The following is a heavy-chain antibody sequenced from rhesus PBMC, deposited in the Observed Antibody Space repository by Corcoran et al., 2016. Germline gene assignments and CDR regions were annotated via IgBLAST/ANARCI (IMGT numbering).Heavy chain of an antibody. V-gene: IGHV4-93*02. D-gene: IGHD1-1-1*01. CDR2: IDGSGGST. CDR1: GCSISSSHW. J-gene: IGHJ6*01. CDR3: ARNSWNLYGLDS. Sequence: QVQLQESGPAVVKPSETLSLTYAVSGCSISSSHWWSWIRQSPGQGLEWIGGIDGSGGSTEYNPSLKSRVTISIDTSKNQFSLKLSSVTAADTAVYDCARNSWNLYGLDSWGQGVVVTVSS.